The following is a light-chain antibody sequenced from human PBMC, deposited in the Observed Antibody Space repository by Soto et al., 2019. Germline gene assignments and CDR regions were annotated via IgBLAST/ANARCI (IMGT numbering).Light chain of an antibody. J-gene: IGKJ1*01. CDR2: GAS. CDR3: QQYGSSLWT. Sequence: EIVLTQSPGTLSLSPGERATRSCRASQSVSNSYLAWYQQKPGQAPRLLIYGASSRATGIPDRFSGSGSGTDFTLTISRLEPEDFAVYYCQQYGSSLWTFGQGTKVEIK. CDR1: QSVSNSY. V-gene: IGKV3-20*01.